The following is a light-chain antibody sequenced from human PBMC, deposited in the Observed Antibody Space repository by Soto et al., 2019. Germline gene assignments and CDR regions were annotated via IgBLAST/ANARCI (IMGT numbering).Light chain of an antibody. V-gene: IGKV3-15*01. CDR2: GAS. CDR1: QSVSSN. CDR3: QQYNNWPAT. J-gene: IGKJ1*01. Sequence: EIVMTQSAATLSVSPVERAALSCRASQSVSSNLAWYQQKPGQAPRLLIYGASTRATGIPARFSGSGSGTEFTLTISSLQSEDFAVYYCQQYNNWPATFGQGTKVDIK.